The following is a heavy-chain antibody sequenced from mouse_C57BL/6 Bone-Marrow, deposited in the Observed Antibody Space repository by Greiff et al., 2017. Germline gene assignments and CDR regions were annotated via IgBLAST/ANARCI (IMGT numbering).Heavy chain of an antibody. D-gene: IGHD2-5*01. V-gene: IGHV3-6*01. CDR2: ISYDGSN. Sequence: EVQRVESGPGLVKPSQSLSLTCSVTGYSITSGYYWNWIRQFPGNKLEWMGYISYDGSNNYNPSLKNRISITRDTSKNQFFLKLNSVTTEDTATYYCAKSDYSTPWFAYWGQGTLVTVSA. CDR3: AKSDYSTPWFAY. J-gene: IGHJ3*01. CDR1: GYSITSGYY.